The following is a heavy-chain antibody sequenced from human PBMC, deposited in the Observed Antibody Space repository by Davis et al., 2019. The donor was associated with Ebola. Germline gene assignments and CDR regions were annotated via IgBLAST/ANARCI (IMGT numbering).Heavy chain of an antibody. CDR2: IYTSGST. CDR1: GGSISSYY. Sequence: PGGSLRLSCTVSGGSISSYYWSWIRQPAGKGLEWIGRIYTSGSTNYNPSLKSRVTISVDTSKNQFSLKLSSVTAADTAVYYCAQGTLYLDPWGQGTLVTVSS. D-gene: IGHD2-2*02. CDR3: AQGTLYLDP. V-gene: IGHV4-4*07. J-gene: IGHJ5*02.